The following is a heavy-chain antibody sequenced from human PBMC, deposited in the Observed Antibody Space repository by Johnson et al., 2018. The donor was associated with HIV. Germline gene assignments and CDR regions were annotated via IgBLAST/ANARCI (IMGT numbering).Heavy chain of an antibody. Sequence: VQLVESGGGLVQPGRSLRLSCAASGFTFDDYAMHWVRQAPGKGLAWVSGISWNSGSIGYADSVKGRFTISRDNAKNTLYLQMNSLRAEDTAVYYCAKDLSSQLLWFIRDGFDVWGQGTMVTVSS. V-gene: IGHV3-9*01. J-gene: IGHJ3*01. CDR1: GFTFDDYA. CDR2: ISWNSGSI. CDR3: AKDLSSQLLWFIRDGFDV. D-gene: IGHD3-10*01.